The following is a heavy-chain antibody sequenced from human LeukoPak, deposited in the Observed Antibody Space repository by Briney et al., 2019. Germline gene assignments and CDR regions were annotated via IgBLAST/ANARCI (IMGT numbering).Heavy chain of an antibody. CDR1: GGSISSGSYY. D-gene: IGHD6-13*01. CDR3: AREEAISPGIAAAGSKGEIDY. CDR2: IYTSGST. Sequence: PSETLSLTCTVSGGSISSGSYYWSWTRQPAGKGLEWIGRIYTSGSTNYNPSLKSRVTISVDTSKNQFSLKLSSVTAADTAVYYCAREEAISPGIAAAGSKGEIDYWGQGTLVTVSS. J-gene: IGHJ4*02. V-gene: IGHV4-61*02.